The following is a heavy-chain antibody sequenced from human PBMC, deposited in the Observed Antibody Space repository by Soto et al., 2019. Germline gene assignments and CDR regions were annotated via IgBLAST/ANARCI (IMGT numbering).Heavy chain of an antibody. CDR3: ATRTYSSGWSSYYFDS. CDR1: GVTFSSYA. D-gene: IGHD6-13*01. CDR2: ISGGSSST. Sequence: EVQLLESGGGLVQPGGSLRLSCAASGVTFSSYAMNWVRQAPGKGLDWVSTISGGSSSTYYADSVKGRFTISRDNSKITLYLQMDSLRAEDTAVYYCATRTYSSGWSSYYFDSWGQGTLVTVSS. V-gene: IGHV3-23*01. J-gene: IGHJ4*02.